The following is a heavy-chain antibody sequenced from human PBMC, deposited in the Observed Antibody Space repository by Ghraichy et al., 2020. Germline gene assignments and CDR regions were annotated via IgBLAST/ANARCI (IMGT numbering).Heavy chain of an antibody. CDR1: GFTFSNYA. D-gene: IGHD2-15*01. Sequence: GGSLRLSCAASGFTFSNYAMSWVRQAPEKGLEWVSTISGSGGSAYYADSVKGRFTISRDNSKNTLYLQMNSLRAEDTAVYYCAKDRCSGRSCYPAEYFQDWGQGTLVIVSS. CDR2: ISGSGGSA. J-gene: IGHJ1*01. CDR3: AKDRCSGRSCYPAEYFQD. V-gene: IGHV3-23*01.